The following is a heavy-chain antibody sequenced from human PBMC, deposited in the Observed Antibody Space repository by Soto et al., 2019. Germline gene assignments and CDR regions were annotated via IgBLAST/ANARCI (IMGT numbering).Heavy chain of an antibody. Sequence: GASVKVSCKASGYTFTGYHIHWVRQAPGQGLEWMGWINPNSGATNYAQRFQGRVTMTRATSINTAYMELSWLRSDDTAVYYCARGLYYYDSDAFDMWGQGTMVTVSS. CDR1: GYTFTGYH. CDR2: INPNSGAT. D-gene: IGHD3-22*01. J-gene: IGHJ3*02. V-gene: IGHV1-2*02. CDR3: ARGLYYYDSDAFDM.